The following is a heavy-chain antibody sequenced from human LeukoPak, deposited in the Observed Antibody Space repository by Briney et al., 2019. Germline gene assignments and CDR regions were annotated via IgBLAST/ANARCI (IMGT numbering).Heavy chain of an antibody. V-gene: IGHV3-7*01. D-gene: IGHD3-3*01. CDR1: GFTFSGAW. CDR3: ASPTIFGVVIYY. Sequence: PGGSLRLSCTASGFTFSGAWMTWVRQAPGKGLEWVANIREDGTEKNYVDSVKGRFTISRDNAKNSLYLQMNSLRDEDTAVYYCASPTIFGVVIYYWGQGTLVTVSS. CDR2: IREDGTEK. J-gene: IGHJ4*02.